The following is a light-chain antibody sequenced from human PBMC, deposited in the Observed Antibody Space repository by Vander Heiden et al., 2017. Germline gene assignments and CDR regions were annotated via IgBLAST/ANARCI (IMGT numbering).Light chain of an antibody. CDR3: NSYTSSGTRV. Sequence: QSALTQPPSVSGPPGQSITISCTGTSSDVGVYIYISWYKHHPGKAPKLIILDVSNRPSEVSNRFSGAKSGNTASLSISGLQAEEEADYYCNSYTSSGTRVFGGGTKLTVL. CDR1: SSDVGVYIY. V-gene: IGLV2-14*03. CDR2: DVS. J-gene: IGLJ3*02.